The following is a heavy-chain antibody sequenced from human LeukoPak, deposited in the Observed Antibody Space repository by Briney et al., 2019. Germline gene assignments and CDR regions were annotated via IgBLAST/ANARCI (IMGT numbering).Heavy chain of an antibody. CDR3: ARDIVVVPAAIGYNWFDP. Sequence: PSETLSLTCAVYGGSFSGYYWSWIRQPAGKGLEWIGRIYTSGSTNYNPSLKSRVTMSVDTSKNQFSLKLSSVTAADTAVYYCARDIVVVPAAIGYNWFDPWGQGTLVTVSS. CDR1: GGSFSGYY. V-gene: IGHV4-4*07. CDR2: IYTSGST. D-gene: IGHD2-2*01. J-gene: IGHJ5*02.